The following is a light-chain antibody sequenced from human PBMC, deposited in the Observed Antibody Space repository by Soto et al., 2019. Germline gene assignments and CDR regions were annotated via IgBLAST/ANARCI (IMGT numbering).Light chain of an antibody. J-gene: IGLJ1*01. Sequence: QSALTQPASVSGSPGQSITISCTGTSSDVGYYNYVSWYQHHPGKAPKLMIYEVSNRPSGVSNRFSASKSGSTVFLTISGLQAEDEADYYCSSYTTSSTPYVFGTGTKLTVL. CDR2: EVS. CDR3: SSYTTSSTPYV. V-gene: IGLV2-14*01. CDR1: SSDVGYYNY.